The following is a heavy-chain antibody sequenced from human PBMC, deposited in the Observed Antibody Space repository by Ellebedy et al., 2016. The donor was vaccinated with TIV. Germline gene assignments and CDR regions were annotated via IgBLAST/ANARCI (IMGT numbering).Heavy chain of an antibody. CDR1: GFTFSSYA. CDR3: AKDDYYDSSGYFDY. V-gene: IGHV3-23*01. CDR2: IRGSGGST. Sequence: GESLKISCAASGFTFSSYAMSWVRQAPGQGLEWVSAIRGSGGSTYYADSVKGRFTISRDNSKNTLYLQMNSLRAEDTAVYYCAKDDYYDSSGYFDYWGQGTLVTVSS. D-gene: IGHD3-22*01. J-gene: IGHJ4*02.